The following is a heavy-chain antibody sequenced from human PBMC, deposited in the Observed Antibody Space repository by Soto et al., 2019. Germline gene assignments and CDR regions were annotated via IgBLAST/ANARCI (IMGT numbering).Heavy chain of an antibody. J-gene: IGHJ6*02. CDR2: TYYRSRWYS. D-gene: IGHD2-15*01. CDR1: GDTVSSNSGA. CDR3: ARSEEDADYYYYGMDV. Sequence: SQNLSLTCVGSGDTVSSNSGAWNWVRQSPSRGLEWLGRTYYRSRWYSDYAVSVRSRIDINADTSKNQVSLQLNSVTPEDTAVYYCARSEEDADYYYYGMDVWGQGTTVTVSS. V-gene: IGHV6-1*01.